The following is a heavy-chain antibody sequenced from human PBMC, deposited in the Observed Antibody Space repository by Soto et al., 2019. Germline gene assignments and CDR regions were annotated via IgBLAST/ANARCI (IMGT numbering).Heavy chain of an antibody. CDR2: MNPNTGNT. Sequence: ASVKVSCKASGYTFTDYDINWVRQAAGQGLEWMGWMNPNTGNTAYAQKFEGRLTLTRHTSTSTAYMELRGLRSDDTAVYYCARIGVSSGHESPDFDSWGQGTLVTVSS. V-gene: IGHV1-8*02. J-gene: IGHJ4*02. D-gene: IGHD3-16*01. CDR1: GYTFTDYD. CDR3: ARIGVSSGHESPDFDS.